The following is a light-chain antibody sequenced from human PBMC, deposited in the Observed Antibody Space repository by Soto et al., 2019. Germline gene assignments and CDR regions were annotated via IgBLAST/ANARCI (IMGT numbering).Light chain of an antibody. Sequence: EIVLTQSPATLSLSPGERATLSCRARQSFSNYLAGYQQKPGQAPRLLIYDTSNRATGIPARFSGSGSGTDFTLTISSLEPEDFAVYYCQHRSNWPLTFGGGTKVDIK. CDR1: QSFSNY. J-gene: IGKJ4*01. CDR3: QHRSNWPLT. CDR2: DTS. V-gene: IGKV3-11*01.